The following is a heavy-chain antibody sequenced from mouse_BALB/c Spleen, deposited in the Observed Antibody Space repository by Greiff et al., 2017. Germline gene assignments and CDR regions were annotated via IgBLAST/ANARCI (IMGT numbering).Heavy chain of an antibody. CDR3: ARLKGGLDY. Sequence: EVKLVESGPGLVKPSQSLSLTCTVTGYSITSDYAWNWIRQFPGNKLEWMGYISYSGSTSYNPSLKSRISITRDTSKNQFFLQLNSVTTEDTATYYCARLKGGLDYWGQGTTLTVSS. D-gene: IGHD3-3*01. J-gene: IGHJ2*01. V-gene: IGHV3-2*02. CDR1: GYSITSDYA. CDR2: ISYSGST.